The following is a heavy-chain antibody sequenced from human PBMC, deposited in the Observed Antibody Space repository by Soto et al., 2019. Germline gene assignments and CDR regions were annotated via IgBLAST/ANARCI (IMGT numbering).Heavy chain of an antibody. J-gene: IGHJ4*02. Sequence: GGSLRLSCAASGFSVTDHYMTWVRQAPGKGLEWVSVLYTGGSAYYGDAVKGRFTISRDSSTNTLYLQMNSLKVGDTAFYFCARSFNDWTTYFDYWSEGTLVTVSS. CDR2: LYTGGSA. D-gene: IGHD3-9*01. CDR3: ARSFNDWTTYFDY. V-gene: IGHV3-53*01. CDR1: GFSVTDHY.